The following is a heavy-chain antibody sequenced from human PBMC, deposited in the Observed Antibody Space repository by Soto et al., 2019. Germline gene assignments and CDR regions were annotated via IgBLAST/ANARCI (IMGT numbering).Heavy chain of an antibody. CDR3: ASSLRVYDFWSGSLPPYYFDD. CDR1: GYSFTSYW. Sequence: PGESLKISCKGSGYSFTSYWIGWVRQMPGKGLEWMGIIYPGDSDTRYSPSFQGQVTISADKSISTAYLQWSSLKASDTAMYYCASSLRVYDFWSGSLPPYYFDDWGQGTLVTVSS. J-gene: IGHJ4*02. D-gene: IGHD3-3*01. CDR2: IYPGDSDT. V-gene: IGHV5-51*01.